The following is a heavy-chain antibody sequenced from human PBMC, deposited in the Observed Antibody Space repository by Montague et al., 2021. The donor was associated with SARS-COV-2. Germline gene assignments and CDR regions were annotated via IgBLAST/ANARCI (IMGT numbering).Heavy chain of an antibody. CDR3: ARGGRWDIVRVGYNQWYGLDV. V-gene: IGHV4-59*01. D-gene: IGHD2-8*02. Sequence: SETLSLTCAVYGGSFSGYYWTWIRQPPGKGLEWIGYIYYSGSTNYNPSLKSRVTISVDTSKNQFSLKLSSVTAADTAVYYCARGGRWDIVRVGYNQWYGLDVWGQGTTVTVSS. CDR1: GGSFSGYY. CDR2: IYYSGST. J-gene: IGHJ6*02.